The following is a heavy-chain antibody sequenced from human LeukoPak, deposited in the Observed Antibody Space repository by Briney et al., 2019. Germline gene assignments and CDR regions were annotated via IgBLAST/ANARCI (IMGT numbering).Heavy chain of an antibody. Sequence: GGSLRLSCAASGFTFGSYSMNWVRQAPGKGLEWVGRIKSKTDGGATHYAAPVKGRFTISRDDSKNTLYLQMNSLKTEDTAVYYCTTEAYYYDSGAIKYFDYWGQGTLVTVSS. CDR3: TTEAYYYDSGAIKYFDY. V-gene: IGHV3-15*01. J-gene: IGHJ4*02. CDR1: GFTFGSYS. D-gene: IGHD3-22*01. CDR2: IKSKTDGGAT.